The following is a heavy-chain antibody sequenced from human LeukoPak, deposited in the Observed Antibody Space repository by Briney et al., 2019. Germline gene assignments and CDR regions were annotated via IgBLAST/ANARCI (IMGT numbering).Heavy chain of an antibody. Sequence: GGSLRLSCAASGFTFNSYAMTWVRQAPGKGLEWVSIINGSGGTTYYADSVKGRFTIPRDNSQNTLYLQMNSLRAEDRAVYYCAKGVGSGTTYWYFDLWGRGTLVTVSS. V-gene: IGHV3-23*01. D-gene: IGHD1-1*01. J-gene: IGHJ2*01. CDR1: GFTFNSYA. CDR3: AKGVGSGTTYWYFDL. CDR2: INGSGGTT.